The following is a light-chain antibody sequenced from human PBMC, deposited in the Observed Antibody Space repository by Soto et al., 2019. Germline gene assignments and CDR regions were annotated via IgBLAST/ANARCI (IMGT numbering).Light chain of an antibody. CDR2: DVS. CDR1: ISDVGGYDY. Sequence: QSALTQPASVSGSTGQSITISCTGTISDVGGYDYVSWYQQHPGKAPKLMIYDVSNRPSGVSNRFSGSKSGNTASLTISGLQADDEADYYCSSYTTSSTYVFGTGTKLTVL. CDR3: SSYTTSSTYV. V-gene: IGLV2-14*01. J-gene: IGLJ1*01.